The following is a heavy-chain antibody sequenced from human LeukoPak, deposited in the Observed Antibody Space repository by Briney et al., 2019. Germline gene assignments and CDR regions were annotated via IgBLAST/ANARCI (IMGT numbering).Heavy chain of an antibody. J-gene: IGHJ4*02. D-gene: IGHD2-15*01. CDR2: ISGSGGST. Sequence: PGGSLRLSCAASGFTFSSYAMSWVRQAPGKGLEWVSAISGSGGSTYYADSVKGRFTISRDNSKNTPYLQMNSLRAEDTAVYYCAKRPAKSVVVVAAVSNYFDYWGQGTLVTVSS. CDR1: GFTFSSYA. CDR3: AKRPAKSVVVVAAVSNYFDY. V-gene: IGHV3-23*01.